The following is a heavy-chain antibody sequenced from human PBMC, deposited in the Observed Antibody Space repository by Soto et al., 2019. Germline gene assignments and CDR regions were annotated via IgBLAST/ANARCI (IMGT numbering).Heavy chain of an antibody. CDR1: GFTFSSYD. J-gene: IGHJ3*02. Sequence: PGGSLRLSCAASGFTFSSYDMHWVRQATGRGLEWVSAIGTAGDPYYPGSVKGRFTISRENAKNSLYLQMNSLRAGDTAVYYCARGRNSGSYLDAFDIWGQGTMVTVSS. CDR2: IGTAGDP. D-gene: IGHD1-26*01. CDR3: ARGRNSGSYLDAFDI. V-gene: IGHV3-13*05.